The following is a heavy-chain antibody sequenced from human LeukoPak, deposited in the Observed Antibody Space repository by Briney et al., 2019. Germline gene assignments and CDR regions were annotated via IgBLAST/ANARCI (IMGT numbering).Heavy chain of an antibody. CDR3: ARDSQVFWPKETNWFDP. CDR2: IKPDSGDT. D-gene: IGHD3-3*01. Sequence: ASVKVSCKTSGYKFAGYYIHWVRQSPGQGLEWLGRIKPDSGDTNFAQKFQGRVTMMRDTSSGTAYMELSRLRSDDTAVYYCARDSQVFWPKETNWFDPWGQGTLVTVAS. V-gene: IGHV1-2*06. J-gene: IGHJ5*02. CDR1: GYKFAGYY.